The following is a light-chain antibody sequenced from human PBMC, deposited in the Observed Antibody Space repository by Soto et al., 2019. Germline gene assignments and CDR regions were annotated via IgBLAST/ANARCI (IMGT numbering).Light chain of an antibody. CDR3: QQRYSTRTWT. J-gene: IGKJ1*01. CDR2: AAS. CDR1: QSISSY. V-gene: IGKV1-39*01. Sequence: DIQMTQSPSSLSASVGDRVTITCRASQSISSYLNWYQQKPGKAPKLLIYAASSLQSGVPSRFSGSGSGTDSTLTISSLQPEDFATYYCQQRYSTRTWTFGQGTKVDIK.